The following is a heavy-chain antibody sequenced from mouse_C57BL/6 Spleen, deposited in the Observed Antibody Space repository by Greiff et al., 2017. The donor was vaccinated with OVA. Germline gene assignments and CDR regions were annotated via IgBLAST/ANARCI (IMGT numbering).Heavy chain of an antibody. CDR3: ARDWRDYAMDY. Sequence: ESGPGLVKPSQSLSLTCSVTGYSITSGYYWNWIRQFPGNKLEWMGYISYDGSNNYNPSLKNRISITRDTSKNQFFLKLNSVTTEDTATYYCARDWRDYAMDYWGQGTSVTVSS. CDR2: ISYDGSN. J-gene: IGHJ4*01. V-gene: IGHV3-6*01. CDR1: GYSITSGYY.